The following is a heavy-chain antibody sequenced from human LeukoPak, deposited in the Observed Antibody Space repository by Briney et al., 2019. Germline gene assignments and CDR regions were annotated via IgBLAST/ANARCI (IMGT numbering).Heavy chain of an antibody. CDR2: IRYDGSNK. CDR3: TGNYYGSGSYADFDY. CDR1: GFTFNNYG. Sequence: GGSLRLSCAASGFTFNNYGMHWVRQAPGKGLEWVAFIRYDGSNKYYADSVKGRFTISRDNSKNTLYLQMNSLRAEDTAVYYCTGNYYGSGSYADFDYWGQGTLVTVSS. V-gene: IGHV3-30*02. D-gene: IGHD3-10*01. J-gene: IGHJ4*02.